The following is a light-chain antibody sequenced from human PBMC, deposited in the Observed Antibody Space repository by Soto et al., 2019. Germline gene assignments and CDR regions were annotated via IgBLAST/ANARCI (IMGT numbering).Light chain of an antibody. Sequence: DRVMTQSPDTLSVSPGERVSLSCRASQSVNHNLAWYQQKPGQAPRLLIYSASRRATGIPDRFTGSGSETDFTLTISSLEPEDFAVYYCQQRLHWPITFGQGTRLEIK. CDR1: QSVNHN. V-gene: IGKV3D-15*01. CDR3: QQRLHWPIT. CDR2: SAS. J-gene: IGKJ5*01.